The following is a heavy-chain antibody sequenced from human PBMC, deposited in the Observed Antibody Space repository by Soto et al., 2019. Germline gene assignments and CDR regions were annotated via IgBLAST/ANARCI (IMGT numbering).Heavy chain of an antibody. CDR1: GGSISSGGYY. CDR3: ARDRPGYYFDY. V-gene: IGHV4-39*07. CDR2: IYYSGST. J-gene: IGHJ4*02. Sequence: PSETLSLTCTVSGGSISSGGYYWSWIRQHPGKGLEWIGSIYYSGSTNSNPSLKSRVTISVDTSKNQFSLKLSSVTAADTAVYYCARDRPGYYFDYWGQGTLVTVSS.